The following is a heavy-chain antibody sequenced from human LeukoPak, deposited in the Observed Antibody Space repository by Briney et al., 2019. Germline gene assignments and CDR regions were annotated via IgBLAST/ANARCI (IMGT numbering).Heavy chain of an antibody. CDR3: AKVAARAIYYVMDV. J-gene: IGHJ6*02. CDR1: EFTFSSYA. V-gene: IGHV3-23*01. Sequence: GGSLRLSCAASEFTFSSYAMTWVRQAPGKGLEWVSGISGSGGSTYYADSVKGRSTISRDNSKNTLYLQVNGLRAADTAIYYCAKVAARAIYYVMDVWGQGTTVTVSS. CDR2: ISGSGGST.